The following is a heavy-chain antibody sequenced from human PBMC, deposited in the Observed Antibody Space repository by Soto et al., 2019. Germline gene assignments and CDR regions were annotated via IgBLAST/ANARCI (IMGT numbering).Heavy chain of an antibody. CDR2: ISYEGNNK. D-gene: IGHD6-19*01. Sequence: QVQLVESGGGVVQPGRSLRLSCAASGFTVSNYGMHWVRQAPGKGLEWVAVISYEGNNKYYVHSVKGRFTISRDNSKKTLFLQMNSLRAEDTAVYYCAKVGRYSSDWGSAEYFQHWGQGTLGIVSS. V-gene: IGHV3-30*18. CDR3: AKVGRYSSDWGSAEYFQH. CDR1: GFTVSNYG. J-gene: IGHJ1*01.